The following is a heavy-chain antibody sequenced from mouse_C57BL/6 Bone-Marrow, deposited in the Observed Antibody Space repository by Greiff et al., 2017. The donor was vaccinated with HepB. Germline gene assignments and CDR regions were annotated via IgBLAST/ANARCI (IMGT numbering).Heavy chain of an antibody. CDR1: GYTFTSYW. J-gene: IGHJ1*03. Sequence: QVQLKQPGAELVKPGASVKLSCKASGYTFTSYWMHWVKQRPGQGLEWIGMIHPNSGSTNYNEKFKSKATLTVDKSSSTAYMQLSSLTSEDSAVYYCARYDYGSSYWYFDVWGTGTTVTVSS. V-gene: IGHV1-64*01. CDR2: IHPNSGST. CDR3: ARYDYGSSYWYFDV. D-gene: IGHD1-1*01.